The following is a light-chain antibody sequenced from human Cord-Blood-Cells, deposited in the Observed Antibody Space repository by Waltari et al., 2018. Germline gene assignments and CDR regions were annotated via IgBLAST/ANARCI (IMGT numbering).Light chain of an antibody. Sequence: YALTQPAPVSASPGPSIPISFHGTRSAVGSYNLVPWYQQHPGKAPKLMIYEGSKRPSGVSNRFSGSKSGNTASLTISGLQAEDEADYYCCSYAGSSTWVFGGGTKLTVL. CDR3: CSYAGSSTWV. J-gene: IGLJ3*02. CDR2: EGS. CDR1: RSAVGSYNL. V-gene: IGLV2-23*01.